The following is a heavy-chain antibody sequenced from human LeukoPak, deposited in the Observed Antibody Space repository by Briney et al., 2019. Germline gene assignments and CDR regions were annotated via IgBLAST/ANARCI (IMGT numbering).Heavy chain of an antibody. CDR3: AKEPPYCGGDCFFLLDF. Sequence: PGGSLRLSCAASGFTFSSYFWMHWVRQAPGKGLVWVSRIKSDGSSSTYADSVKGRFTISRDNSKNTVYLQVNRLRAEDTGVYYCAKEPPYCGGDCFFLLDFWGQGTLVTVSS. CDR2: IKSDGSSS. CDR1: GFTFSSYFW. V-gene: IGHV3-74*01. J-gene: IGHJ4*02. D-gene: IGHD2-21*02.